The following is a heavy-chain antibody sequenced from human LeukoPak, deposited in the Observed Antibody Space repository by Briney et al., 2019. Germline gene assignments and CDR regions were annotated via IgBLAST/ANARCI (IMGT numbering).Heavy chain of an antibody. V-gene: IGHV3-74*01. CDR2: LDGDGSST. J-gene: IGHJ4*02. CDR1: GFTFSSYW. CDR3: ARDHLGYNSIDY. D-gene: IGHD5-24*01. Sequence: GGSLRLSCAASGFTFSSYWMHWVRQAPGKGLVWDSRLDGDGSSTSYADSVRGRFTISRDNAKNALYLQMNSLRADDTAVYYCARDHLGYNSIDYWGQGTLVTVSS.